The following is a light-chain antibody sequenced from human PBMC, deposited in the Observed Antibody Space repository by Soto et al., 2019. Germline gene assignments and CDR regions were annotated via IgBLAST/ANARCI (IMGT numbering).Light chain of an antibody. V-gene: IGLV1-44*01. CDR1: TSNIGENT. J-gene: IGLJ1*01. CDR2: VTD. Sequence: QSVLTQPPSVSGTLGQGVTISCSGSTSNIGENTVGWLQQLPGTAPKVLIYVTDKRPSGVPDRFSGSKSGTSAYLAISGLQSEDEADYYCAAWDGSLNGHVFGTGTKVTVL. CDR3: AAWDGSLNGHV.